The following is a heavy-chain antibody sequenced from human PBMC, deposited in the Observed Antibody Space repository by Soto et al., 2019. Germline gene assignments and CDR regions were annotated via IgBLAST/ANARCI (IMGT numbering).Heavy chain of an antibody. D-gene: IGHD5-18*01. Sequence: SVKVSCKASGGTFRTYAISWVRQAPGQGLEWMGGIIPIFGKANYAQKFQGRVSITADESTSTAYMELRSLRSDYTAVYYFARGSADNTPTAHPYDYWGQGTLVTVSS. V-gene: IGHV1-69*13. J-gene: IGHJ4*02. CDR1: GGTFRTYA. CDR3: ARGSADNTPTAHPYDY. CDR2: IIPIFGKA.